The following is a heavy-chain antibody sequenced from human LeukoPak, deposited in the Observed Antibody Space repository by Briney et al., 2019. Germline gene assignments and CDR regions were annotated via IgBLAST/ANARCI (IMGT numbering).Heavy chain of an antibody. CDR3: ARLPDVSGWPFDY. Sequence: SETLSLTCTVSGGSIGTNYWTWIRQPPGQGLEYIGYIYYTGATNYNPSLKSRVTISVDTSKNQFSLKLTSVTAADTAIYYCARLPDVSGWPFDYWGQGILVPVSS. CDR2: IYYTGAT. J-gene: IGHJ4*02. CDR1: GGSIGTNY. D-gene: IGHD6-19*01. V-gene: IGHV4-59*01.